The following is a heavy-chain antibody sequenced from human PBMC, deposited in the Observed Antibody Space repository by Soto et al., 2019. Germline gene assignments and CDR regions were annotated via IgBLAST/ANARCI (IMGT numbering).Heavy chain of an antibody. CDR3: ARSPDYGDYVNWFDP. CDR2: IIPIFGTA. D-gene: IGHD4-17*01. Sequence: QVQLVQSGAEVKKPGSSVKVSCKASGGTFSSYAISWVRQAPGQGLEWMGGIIPIFGTANYAQKFQGRVTITADKSTSTGYMELRSLRSEDTAVYYCARSPDYGDYVNWFDPWGQGTLVTVSS. CDR1: GGTFSSYA. V-gene: IGHV1-69*06. J-gene: IGHJ5*02.